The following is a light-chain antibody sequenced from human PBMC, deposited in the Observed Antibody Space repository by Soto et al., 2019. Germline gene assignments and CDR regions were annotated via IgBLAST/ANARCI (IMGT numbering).Light chain of an antibody. CDR2: GAS. V-gene: IGKV3-15*01. CDR3: QQYNNWPPSII. Sequence: EIVLTQSPATLSVSPVGRGTLSCSAIESVSSNLAWYQQRPGQAPRLLIYGASTRATDTPVRFRGSGSGTEFTLTISSLQSEDFAVYYCQQYNNWPPSIIFGQGTRLEIK. CDR1: ESVSSN. J-gene: IGKJ5*01.